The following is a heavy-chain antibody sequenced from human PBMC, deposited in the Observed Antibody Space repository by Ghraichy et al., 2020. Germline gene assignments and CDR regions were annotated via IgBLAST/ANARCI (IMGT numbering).Heavy chain of an antibody. CDR3: ARSKRQRGGDPPYAFDI. CDR1: GFTFSSYS. CDR2: ISSSSSYI. D-gene: IGHD2-21*02. Sequence: GESLNISCAASGFTFSSYSMNWVRQAPGKGLEWVSSISSSSSYIYYADSVKGRFTISRDNAKNSLYLQMNSLRAEDTAVYYCARSKRQRGGDPPYAFDIWGQGTMVTVSS. V-gene: IGHV3-21*01. J-gene: IGHJ3*02.